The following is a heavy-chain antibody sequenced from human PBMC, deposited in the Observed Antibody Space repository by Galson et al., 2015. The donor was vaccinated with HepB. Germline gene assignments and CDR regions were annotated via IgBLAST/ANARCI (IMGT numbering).Heavy chain of an antibody. CDR2: ISASGSST. CDR1: RFSFSSYA. V-gene: IGHV3-23*01. CDR3: AKHGSSWSYYFDY. Sequence: LRLSCAGSRFSFSSYAMSWVRQAPGKGLERVSAISASGSSTYYADSVKGRFTISRDNSDNTLYLQMNSLRAGDTAVYYCAKHGSSWSYYFDYWGQGTLVTVSS. J-gene: IGHJ4*02. D-gene: IGHD6-13*01.